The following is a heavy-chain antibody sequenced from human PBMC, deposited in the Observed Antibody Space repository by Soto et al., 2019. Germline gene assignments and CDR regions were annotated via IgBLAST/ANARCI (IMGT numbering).Heavy chain of an antibody. CDR3: ARDGTGYYDSSGYSVFDY. D-gene: IGHD3-22*01. V-gene: IGHV1-3*01. CDR1: GYTFTSHD. Sequence: ASVKVSCKASGYTFTSHDINWVRQATGQGLEWMGWINAGDGNTKYSQKFQGRVTITRDTSASTAYMELSSLRSEDTAVYYCARDGTGYYDSSGYSVFDYWG. CDR2: INAGDGNT. J-gene: IGHJ4*01.